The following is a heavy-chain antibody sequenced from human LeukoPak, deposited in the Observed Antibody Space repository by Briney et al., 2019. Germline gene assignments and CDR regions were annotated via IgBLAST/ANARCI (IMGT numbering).Heavy chain of an antibody. Sequence: GGSLRLSCAASGFTFSSYAMSWVRQAPGKGLEWVSAISGSGSVTYYLDSVKGRFTISRDNSKNTPYLQMDRLRAEDTAIYYCANYNSSGSHDYWGQGTLVIVSS. V-gene: IGHV3-23*01. J-gene: IGHJ4*02. CDR3: ANYNSSGSHDY. CDR1: GFTFSSYA. D-gene: IGHD6-19*01. CDR2: ISGSGSVT.